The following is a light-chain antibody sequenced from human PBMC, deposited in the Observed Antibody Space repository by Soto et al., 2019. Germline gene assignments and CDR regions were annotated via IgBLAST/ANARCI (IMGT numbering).Light chain of an antibody. CDR3: QHYGSSPCT. CDR1: QSVSSSN. Sequence: EIVLTQSPGTLSLSPGDRATLYCRVSQSVSSSNLAWYQQKRGQSPRLLIYGASSRATGIPDRFSGSGSGPDFTLTISRLEPEDFAVYFCQHYGSSPCTFGQGTKVEIK. V-gene: IGKV3-20*01. J-gene: IGKJ1*01. CDR2: GAS.